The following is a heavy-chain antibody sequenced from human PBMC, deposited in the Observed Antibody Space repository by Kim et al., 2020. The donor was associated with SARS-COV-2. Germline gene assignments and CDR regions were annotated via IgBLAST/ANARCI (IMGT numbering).Heavy chain of an antibody. CDR1: GYTFSDFG. Sequence: ASGKVSCKASGYTFSDFGISWVRQAPGQGLEWVGWISAFNGITNYAHKVQGRVTLTTDTSTSTAYMELRSLTSDDTAVYYCARTWELGGFDIWGQGTRVTVSS. CDR3: ARTWELGGFDI. V-gene: IGHV1-18*01. CDR2: ISAFNGIT. J-gene: IGHJ3*02. D-gene: IGHD3-10*01.